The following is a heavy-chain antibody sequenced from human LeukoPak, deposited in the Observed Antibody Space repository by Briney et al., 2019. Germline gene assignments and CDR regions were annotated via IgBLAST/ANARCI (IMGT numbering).Heavy chain of an antibody. CDR1: GGSISSSSYY. CDR2: IYYSGST. CDR3: ARDRGAAAGIRNYYYYYGMDV. D-gene: IGHD6-13*01. J-gene: IGHJ6*02. Sequence: LETLSLTCTVSGGSISSSSYYWGWIRQPPGKGLEWIGNIYYSGSTYYNPSLKSRVTISVDTSKNQFSLKLSSVTAADTAVYYCARDRGAAAGIRNYYYYYGMDVWGQGTTVTVSS. V-gene: IGHV4-39*07.